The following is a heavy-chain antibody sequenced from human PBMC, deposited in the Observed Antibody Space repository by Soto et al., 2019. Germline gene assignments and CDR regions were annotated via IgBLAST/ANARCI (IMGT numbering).Heavy chain of an antibody. Sequence: GGSLRLSCAASGFTFSSYAMSWVRQAPGKGLEWVSAISGSGGSTYYADSVKGRFTISRDNSKNTLYLQMNSLRAEDTAVYYCAKFGCSGGSCYPPRGYYPNWGQGTLVTVSS. V-gene: IGHV3-23*01. CDR3: AKFGCSGGSCYPPRGYYPN. J-gene: IGHJ4*02. CDR2: ISGSGGST. CDR1: GFTFSSYA. D-gene: IGHD2-15*01.